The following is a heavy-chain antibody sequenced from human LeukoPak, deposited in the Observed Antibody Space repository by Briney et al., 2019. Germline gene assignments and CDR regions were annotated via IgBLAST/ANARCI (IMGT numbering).Heavy chain of an antibody. V-gene: IGHV4-59*08. D-gene: IGHD2-15*01. Sequence: KPSETLSLTCIVSVGSITPFYCRWIRQPPGKGLEWIAYIYYSGSTAYNPSLKSRVAISVDTSNNQVSLKLSSVTAADTAVYYCARHGYCSRGSCYRDYWGQGTLVTVSS. CDR2: IYYSGST. CDR1: VGSITPFY. J-gene: IGHJ4*02. CDR3: ARHGYCSRGSCYRDY.